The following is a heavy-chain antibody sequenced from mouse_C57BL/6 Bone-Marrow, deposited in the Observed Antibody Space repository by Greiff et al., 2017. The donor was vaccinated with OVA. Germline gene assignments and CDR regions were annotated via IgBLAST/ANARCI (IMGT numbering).Heavy chain of an antibody. D-gene: IGHD1-1*01. Sequence: EVQGVESGGDLVKPGGSLKLSCAASGFTFSSYGMSWVRQTPDKRLEWVATISSGGSYTYYPDSVKGRFTISRDNAKNTLYLQMSSLKSEDTAMYYCARHRGWEGRDYFDYWGQGTTLTVSS. J-gene: IGHJ2*01. CDR2: ISSGGSYT. CDR3: ARHRGWEGRDYFDY. V-gene: IGHV5-6*01. CDR1: GFTFSSYG.